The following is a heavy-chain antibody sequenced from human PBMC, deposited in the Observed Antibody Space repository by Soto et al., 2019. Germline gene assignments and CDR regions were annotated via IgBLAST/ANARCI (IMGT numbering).Heavy chain of an antibody. CDR1: GGSIISGGYS. Sequence: SETLSLTCAVSGGSIISGGYSWNWIRQPPGKGLEWIGYIYYSGSTYYNPSLKSRVTISVDRSKNQFSLKLSSVTAAGTAVYYCARGVRATQPDGMDVWGQGTTVT. CDR2: IYYSGST. V-gene: IGHV4-30-2*01. D-gene: IGHD5-12*01. J-gene: IGHJ6*01. CDR3: ARGVRATQPDGMDV.